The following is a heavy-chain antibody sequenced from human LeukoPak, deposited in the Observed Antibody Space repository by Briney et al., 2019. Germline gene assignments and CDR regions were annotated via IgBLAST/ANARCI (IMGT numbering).Heavy chain of an antibody. CDR1: GFTFSGYW. J-gene: IGHJ4*02. V-gene: IGHV3-74*01. D-gene: IGHD3-10*01. CDR3: ATTMVRGVISY. Sequence: GGSLRLSCAASGFTFSGYWMHWFRQAPGEGLVWVSRVDTDGRSTFYADSVKGRFTISRDNARNTLYLQMNSLRAEDTAVYYCATTMVRGVISYWGQGTLVTVSS. CDR2: VDTDGRST.